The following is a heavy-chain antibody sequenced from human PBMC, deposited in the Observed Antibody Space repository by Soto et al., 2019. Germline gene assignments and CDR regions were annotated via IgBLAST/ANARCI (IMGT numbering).Heavy chain of an antibody. CDR2: IIPIFGTA. J-gene: IGHJ4*02. CDR3: ARDSKTYDFWSGYQTFDY. V-gene: IGHV1-69*01. D-gene: IGHD3-3*01. CDR1: GGTFSSYA. Sequence: QVQLVQSGAEVRKPGSSVKVSCKASGGTFSSYAISWVRQAPGQGLEWMGGIIPIFGTANYAQKFQGRVTITADESTSTAYMELSSLRSEDTAVYYCARDSKTYDFWSGYQTFDYWGQGTLVTVSS.